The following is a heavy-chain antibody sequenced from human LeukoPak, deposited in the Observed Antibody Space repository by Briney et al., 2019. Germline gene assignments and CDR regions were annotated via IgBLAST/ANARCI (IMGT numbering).Heavy chain of an antibody. Sequence: PSETLSLTCTVSGGSLSSGSYYWSWIRQPAGKGLEWIGRIYTSGSTNYNPSLKSRVTISVDTSKNQFSLKLSSVTAADTAVYYCARCGYNWNLTGAFDIWGQGTMVTVAS. V-gene: IGHV4-61*02. CDR1: GGSLSSGSYY. CDR2: IYTSGST. D-gene: IGHD1-20*01. J-gene: IGHJ3*02. CDR3: ARCGYNWNLTGAFDI.